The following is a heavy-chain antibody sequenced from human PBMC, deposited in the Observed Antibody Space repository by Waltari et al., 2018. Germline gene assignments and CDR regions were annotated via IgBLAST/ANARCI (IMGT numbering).Heavy chain of an antibody. CDR2: VDPEDGET. V-gene: IGHV1-69-2*01. CDR1: GYTFTDYY. J-gene: IGHJ5*02. D-gene: IGHD6-13*01. CDR3: ATVTQQLGGLYPTGGDWFDP. Sequence: EVQLVQSGAEVKKPGATVKISCKASGYTFTDYYMHWVQQAPGKGLGWMGRVDPEDGETIYAEKFQGRVTITADTSTDTAYMELSSLRSEDTAVYYCATVTQQLGGLYPTGGDWFDPWGQGTLVTVSS.